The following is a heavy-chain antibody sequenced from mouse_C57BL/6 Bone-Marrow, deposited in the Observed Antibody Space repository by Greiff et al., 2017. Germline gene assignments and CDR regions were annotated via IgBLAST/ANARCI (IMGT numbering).Heavy chain of an antibody. CDR3: TRIAY. CDR2: IDPENGDT. CDR1: GFNFKDDY. V-gene: IGHV14-4*01. Sequence: VQLQQSGAELVRPGASVKLSCTASGFNFKDDYMHWVKQRPEQGLEWIGWIDPENGDTEYASMFQGKATITVDTSSSTAYLQLSSLTSEDTAVYYCTRIAYWGRGTLVTVSA. J-gene: IGHJ3*01.